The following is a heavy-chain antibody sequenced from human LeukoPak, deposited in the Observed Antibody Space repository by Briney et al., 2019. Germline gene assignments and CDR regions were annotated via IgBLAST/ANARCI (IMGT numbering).Heavy chain of an antibody. J-gene: IGHJ4*02. CDR3: ARGPAGFLTMVRGVIPSFDY. V-gene: IGHV3-23*01. Sequence: GGSLRLSCAASGFTFSNYAMSWVRQAPGKGLEWVSSINGRGGSTYYADSVKGRFTISRDNAKNSLYLQMNSLRAEDTAVYYCARGPAGFLTMVRGVIPSFDYWGQGTLVTVSS. CDR2: INGRGGST. D-gene: IGHD3-10*01. CDR1: GFTFSNYA.